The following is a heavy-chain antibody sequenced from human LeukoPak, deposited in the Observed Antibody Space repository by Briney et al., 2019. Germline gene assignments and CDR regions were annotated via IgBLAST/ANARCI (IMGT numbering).Heavy chain of an antibody. V-gene: IGHV4-59*01. J-gene: IGHJ3*02. D-gene: IGHD3-3*01. CDR3: ARSDYDFWSGYLAFDI. Sequence: SETLSLTCTVSGGSISSYYWSWIRQPPGKGLEWIGYIYYSGSTNYNPSLKSRVTISVDTSKNQFSLKLSSVTAADTAVYYCARSDYDFWSGYLAFDIWGQGTMVTVSS. CDR1: GGSISSYY. CDR2: IYYSGST.